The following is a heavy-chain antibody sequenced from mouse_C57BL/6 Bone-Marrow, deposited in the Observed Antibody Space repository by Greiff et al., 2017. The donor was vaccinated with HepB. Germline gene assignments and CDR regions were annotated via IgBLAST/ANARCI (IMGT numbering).Heavy chain of an antibody. Sequence: EVMLVESGEGLVKPGGSLKLSCAASGFTFSSYAMSWVRQTPEKRLEWVAYISSCGDYIYYADTVKGRFTISRDNARNTLYLQMSSLKSEDTAMYYCTRERIYYYGSSYWYFDVWGTGTTVTVSS. V-gene: IGHV5-9-1*02. J-gene: IGHJ1*03. CDR3: TRERIYYYGSSYWYFDV. CDR1: GFTFSSYA. D-gene: IGHD1-1*01. CDR2: ISSCGDYI.